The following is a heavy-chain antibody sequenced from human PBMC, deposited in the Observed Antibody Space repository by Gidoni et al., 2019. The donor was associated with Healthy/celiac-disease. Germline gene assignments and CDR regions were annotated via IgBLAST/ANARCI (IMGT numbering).Heavy chain of an antibody. CDR1: GFTVSSNY. J-gene: IGHJ4*02. V-gene: IGHV3-66*02. CDR2: SYSGGST. Sequence: EVQLVESGGGLVQPGGSLRLSCAASGFTVSSNYMSWVRQAPGKGLEWVSVSYSGGSTYYADSVKGRFTISRDNSKNTLYLQMNSLRAEDTAVYYCARESSIVGSLEYWGQGTLVTVSS. D-gene: IGHD1-26*01. CDR3: ARESSIVGSLEY.